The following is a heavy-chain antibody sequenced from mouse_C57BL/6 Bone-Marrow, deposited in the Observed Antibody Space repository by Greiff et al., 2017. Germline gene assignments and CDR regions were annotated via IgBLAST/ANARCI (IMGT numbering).Heavy chain of an antibody. CDR3: AKGGQGPYAMDY. V-gene: IGHV1-37*01. D-gene: IGHD3-3*01. Sequence: EVQLQQSGPELVKPGASVKISCTASGYSITGYFMNWVKQRIGKSLEWIGRINPYNGDTFYNQKFKGKATLTVDKSSSTAHMELLSLTSEDFAVYYYAKGGQGPYAMDYWGQGTSVSVSS. CDR2: INPYNGDT. CDR1: GYSITGYF. J-gene: IGHJ4*01.